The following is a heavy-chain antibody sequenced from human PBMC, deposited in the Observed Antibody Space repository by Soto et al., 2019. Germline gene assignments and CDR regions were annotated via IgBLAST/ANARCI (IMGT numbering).Heavy chain of an antibody. CDR2: ISWNRGAK. D-gene: IGHD5-12*01. J-gene: IGHJ4*02. CDR3: AKAPYAGYFYYFDS. CDR1: GFAFGDSA. V-gene: IGHV3-9*01. Sequence: EVQLVESGGDWVQPGRSQRLSCAGSGFAFGDSAMHWVRQAPGKGLEWVAGISWNRGAKGYADSVKGRFTISRDNAKKSLYLQMNTLRPEDTALYYCAKAPYAGYFYYFDSWGQGTLVTVSS.